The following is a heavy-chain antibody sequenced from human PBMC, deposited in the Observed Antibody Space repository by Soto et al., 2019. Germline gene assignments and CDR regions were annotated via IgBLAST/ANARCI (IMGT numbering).Heavy chain of an antibody. V-gene: IGHV4-39*01. CDR3: ASLTRQGIAAAGS. D-gene: IGHD6-13*01. Sequence: PSETLSLTCTVSGGSISSSSYYWGWIRQPPGKGLEWIGSIYYSGSTYYNPSLKSRVTISVDTSKNQFSLKLSSVTAADTAVYYCASLTRQGIAAAGSWGQGTLVTVSS. CDR1: GGSISSSSYY. J-gene: IGHJ4*02. CDR2: IYYSGST.